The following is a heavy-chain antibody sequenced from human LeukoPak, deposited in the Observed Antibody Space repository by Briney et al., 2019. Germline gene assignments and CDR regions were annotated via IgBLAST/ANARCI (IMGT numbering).Heavy chain of an antibody. CDR3: ARDRVGIAVAGIDY. Sequence: NLGGSLRLSCAASGFTFSSYSMNWVRQAPGKGLEWVSSISSSSSYIYYADSVKGRFTISRDNAKNSLYLQMNSLRAEDTAVYYCARDRVGIAVAGIDYWGQGTLVTVSS. CDR1: GFTFSSYS. D-gene: IGHD6-19*01. CDR2: ISSSSSYI. V-gene: IGHV3-21*01. J-gene: IGHJ4*02.